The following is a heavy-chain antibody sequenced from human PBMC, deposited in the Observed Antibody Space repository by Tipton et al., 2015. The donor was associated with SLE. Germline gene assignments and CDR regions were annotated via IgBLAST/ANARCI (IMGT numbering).Heavy chain of an antibody. Sequence: SLRLSCAASGFTVSSNYMSWVRQAPGKGLEWVSVIYSGGSTYYADSVKGRFTISRDNSKNTLYLQMNSLRAEDTAVYYCARYFPAGLYSSGWSWGQGTLVTVSP. D-gene: IGHD6-19*01. CDR1: GFTVSSNY. V-gene: IGHV3-66*01. J-gene: IGHJ5*02. CDR3: ARYFPAGLYSSGWS. CDR2: IYSGGST.